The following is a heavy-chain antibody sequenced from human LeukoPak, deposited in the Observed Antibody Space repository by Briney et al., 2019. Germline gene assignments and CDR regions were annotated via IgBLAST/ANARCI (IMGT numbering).Heavy chain of an antibody. Sequence: GGSLRLSCAASGFTFSNAWMSWVLQAPGKGLEWDGRIKSKTDGGTTDYAAPVNGRFTISRDDSKNTLFLQMNSLKIEDTAVYYCTTDVWGQGTTVTVSS. V-gene: IGHV3-15*01. CDR3: TTDV. J-gene: IGHJ6*02. CDR2: IKSKTDGGTT. CDR1: GFTFSNAW.